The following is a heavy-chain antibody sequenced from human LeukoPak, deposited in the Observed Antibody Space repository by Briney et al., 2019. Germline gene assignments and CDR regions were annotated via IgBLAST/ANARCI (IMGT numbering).Heavy chain of an antibody. J-gene: IGHJ4*02. V-gene: IGHV3-23*01. D-gene: IGHD5-24*01. CDR3: SRDLRGRDDY. CDR1: GFTFSSNA. Sequence: GGSLRLSCAASGFTFSSNAMNWVRQAPGKGLEWVSGITGSGDSTYYADSVKGRFTISRDNAKNTLYLEMNSLRAEDTAVYYCSRDLRGRDDYWGQGTLVSVSS. CDR2: ITGSGDST.